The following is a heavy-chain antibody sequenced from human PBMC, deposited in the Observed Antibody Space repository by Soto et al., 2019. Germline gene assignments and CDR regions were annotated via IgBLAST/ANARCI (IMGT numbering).Heavy chain of an antibody. D-gene: IGHD3-9*01. CDR3: ARRYSDSRTDY. V-gene: IGHV5-10-1*01. J-gene: IGHJ4*02. CDR2: IDPSDSYT. Sequence: GESLKISCKGYGYTFTTYWITWVRQVPGKGLEWMGRIDPSDSYTNYGPSFQGHVTISVDKSISTAYLQWSSLKASDTAMYYCARRYSDSRTDYWGRGTLVTVSS. CDR1: GYTFTTYW.